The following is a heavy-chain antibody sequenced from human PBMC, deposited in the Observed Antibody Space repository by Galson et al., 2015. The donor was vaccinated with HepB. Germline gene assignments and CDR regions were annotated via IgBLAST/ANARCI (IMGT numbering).Heavy chain of an antibody. Sequence: SLRLSCAASGFTFSSYAMHWVRQASGKGLEWVAVISYDGSNKYYADSVKGRFTISRDNSKNTLYLQMNSLRAEDTAVYYCARGEYCTNGVCYQSITYWGQGTLVTVSS. J-gene: IGHJ4*02. CDR3: ARGEYCTNGVCYQSITY. CDR1: GFTFSSYA. V-gene: IGHV3-30-3*01. D-gene: IGHD2-8*01. CDR2: ISYDGSNK.